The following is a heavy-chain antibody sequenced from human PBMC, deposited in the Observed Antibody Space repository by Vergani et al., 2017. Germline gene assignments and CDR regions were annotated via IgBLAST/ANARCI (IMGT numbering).Heavy chain of an antibody. D-gene: IGHD5-24*01. CDR1: GFTFSSYA. CDR2: ISYDGSNK. V-gene: IGHV3-30-3*01. CDR3: ARHKIGDGYTIIFDY. J-gene: IGHJ4*02. Sequence: QVQLVESGGGVVQPGRSLRLSCAASGFTFSSYAMHWVRQAPGKGLEWVAVISYDGSNKYYADSVKGRFTISRDNAKNSLYLQMNSLRAEDTAVYYCARHKIGDGYTIIFDYWGQGTLVTVSS.